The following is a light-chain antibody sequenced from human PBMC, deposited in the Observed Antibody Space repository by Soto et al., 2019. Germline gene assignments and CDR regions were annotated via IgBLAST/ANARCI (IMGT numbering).Light chain of an antibody. CDR3: SSFATTTIPV. V-gene: IGLV2-14*01. CDR2: DVS. J-gene: IGLJ2*01. CDR1: SSDIGGYNY. Sequence: QSALTQPASVSGSPGQSITISCTGTSSDIGGYNYVSWYQQHPGKAPKLMIYDVSYRPSGVSDRFSGSKSGNTASLTISGLQAEDEADYHCSSFATTTIPVFGGGTKVTVL.